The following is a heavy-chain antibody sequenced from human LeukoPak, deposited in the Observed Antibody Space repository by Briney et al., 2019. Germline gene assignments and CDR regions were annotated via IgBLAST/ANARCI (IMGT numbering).Heavy chain of an antibody. CDR3: ARASGSYGLEAFDI. D-gene: IGHD1-26*01. Sequence: PVKVSCKASGGTFSSYAISWVRQAPGQGLEWMGGIIPIFGTANYAQKFQGRVTITADESASTAYMELSSLRSEDTAVYYCARASGSYGLEAFDIWGQGTMVTVSS. J-gene: IGHJ3*02. CDR1: GGTFSSYA. CDR2: IIPIFGTA. V-gene: IGHV1-69*13.